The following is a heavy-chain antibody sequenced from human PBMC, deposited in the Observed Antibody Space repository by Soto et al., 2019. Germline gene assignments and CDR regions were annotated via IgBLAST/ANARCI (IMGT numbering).Heavy chain of an antibody. CDR3: AHFNGYEEFEY. Sequence: SGPTLVNPTQTLTLTCTFSGFSLSTSGVGVGWIRQPPGKALEWLAVIYWNDDKRYSPSLKSRLTITKGTSDNQVVLTMTNVDPVDAASYYCAHFNGYEEFEYWGQGTLVTVSS. CDR1: GFSLSTSGVG. J-gene: IGHJ4*02. CDR2: IYWNDDK. V-gene: IGHV2-5*01. D-gene: IGHD5-12*01.